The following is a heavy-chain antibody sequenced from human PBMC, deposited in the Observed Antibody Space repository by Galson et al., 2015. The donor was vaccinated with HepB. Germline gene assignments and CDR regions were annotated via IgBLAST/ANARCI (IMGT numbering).Heavy chain of an antibody. V-gene: IGHV1-2*06. J-gene: IGHJ4*02. CDR1: GYSFTGYY. Sequence: SVKVSCKASGYSFTGYYVHWVRQAPGQGLEWMGRINAKSGGTNYAQKFQGRVTMTRDTSISTAYMELSGLRSDDTALYYCARDSSSWFFSFDYWGQGTLVTVSS. D-gene: IGHD6-13*01. CDR2: INAKSGGT. CDR3: ARDSSSWFFSFDY.